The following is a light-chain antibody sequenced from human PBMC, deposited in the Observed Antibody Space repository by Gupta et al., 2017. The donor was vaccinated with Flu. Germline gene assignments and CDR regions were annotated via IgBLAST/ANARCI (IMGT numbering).Light chain of an antibody. CDR2: DAS. V-gene: IGKV3-15*01. J-gene: IGKJ1*01. CDR3: QQYKNWPPWT. CDR1: QSVSSS. Sequence: VTLSVSPGERATLSCRASQSVSSSLAWYQQKPGQAPRLLIYDASTRAAGLPARFSGSGSGTEFSLTISSLQSEDFAVYYCQQYKNWPPWTFGPGTKVEI.